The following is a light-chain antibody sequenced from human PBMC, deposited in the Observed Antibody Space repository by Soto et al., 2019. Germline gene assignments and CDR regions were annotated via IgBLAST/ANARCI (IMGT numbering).Light chain of an antibody. CDR1: SSNIGSNT. CDR2: SDN. CDR3: AAWDDGLSGLV. V-gene: IGLV1-44*01. J-gene: IGLJ2*01. Sequence: QTVVTQPPSTSGTPGQRVTISCSGSSSNIGSNTVSWYQQLPGMAPKLLIYSDNQRPSGVPDRFSGSKSGTSASLAISGLQSGDEGDYYCAAWDDGLSGLVFGGGTKLTVL.